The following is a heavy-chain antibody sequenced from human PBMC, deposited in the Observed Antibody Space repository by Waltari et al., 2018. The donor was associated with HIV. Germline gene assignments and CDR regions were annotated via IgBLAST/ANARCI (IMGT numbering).Heavy chain of an antibody. D-gene: IGHD1-26*01. V-gene: IGHV3-30*02. CDR1: GVTPNIYD. CDR2: VLYGGSHY. CDR3: AKDGAPGRDAIFDS. J-gene: IGHJ3*01. Sequence: QVHLVESGGAVVQPGGSLRLSCTASGVTPNIYDINWVRQAPGGGLGWVEGVLYGGSHYYYGESVKGRFTISRDNSKNAIFLEMTILRLEDTAKYYCAKDGAPGRDAIFDSWGQGTLVTV.